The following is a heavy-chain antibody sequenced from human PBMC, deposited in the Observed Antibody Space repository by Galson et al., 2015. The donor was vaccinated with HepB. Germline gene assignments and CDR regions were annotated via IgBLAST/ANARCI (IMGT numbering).Heavy chain of an antibody. V-gene: IGHV3-21*01. CDR3: ARVVAGGSRGYCSSTSCLDAFDI. J-gene: IGHJ3*02. Sequence: SLRLSCAASGFTFSSYSMNWVRQAPGKGLEWVSSISSSSSYIYYADSVKGRFTISRDNAKNSLYLQMNSLRAEDTAVYYCARVVAGGSRGYCSSTSCLDAFDIWGQGTMVTVSS. CDR1: GFTFSSYS. CDR2: ISSSSSYI. D-gene: IGHD2-2*01.